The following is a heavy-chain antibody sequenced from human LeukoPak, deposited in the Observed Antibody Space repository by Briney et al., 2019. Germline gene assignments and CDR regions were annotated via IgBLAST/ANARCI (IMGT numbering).Heavy chain of an antibody. CDR1: GGSISSYY. Sequence: SETLSLTCTVSGGSISSYYWSWIRQPPGKGLEWIGYIYYSGSTNYNPSLKSRVTISVDTSKNQFSLKLSSVTAADTAVYYCARQNLYCSGGSCYDYWGQGTLVTVSS. J-gene: IGHJ4*02. CDR2: IYYSGST. D-gene: IGHD2-15*01. V-gene: IGHV4-59*08. CDR3: ARQNLYCSGGSCYDY.